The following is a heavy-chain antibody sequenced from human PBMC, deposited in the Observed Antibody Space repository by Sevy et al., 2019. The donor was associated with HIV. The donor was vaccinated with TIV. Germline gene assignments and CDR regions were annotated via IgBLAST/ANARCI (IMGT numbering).Heavy chain of an antibody. CDR2: ISGSGGST. CDR1: GFTFSTYT. Sequence: GGSLRLSCAASGFTFSTYTMNWVRQAPGKGLEWVSAISGSGGSTYYADSVKGRFTISRDKSKNTLYLQMNNLRAEDTAVYYCARDLPPSATTVAHFDCWGQGTLVTVSS. V-gene: IGHV3-23*01. J-gene: IGHJ4*02. D-gene: IGHD4-17*01. CDR3: ARDLPPSATTVAHFDC.